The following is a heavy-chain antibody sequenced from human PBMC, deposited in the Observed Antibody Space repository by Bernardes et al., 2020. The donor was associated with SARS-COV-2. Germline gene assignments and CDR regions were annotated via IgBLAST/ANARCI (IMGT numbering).Heavy chain of an antibody. D-gene: IGHD3-16*01. J-gene: IGHJ2*01. CDR2: IYYSGST. CDR1: GGSISGYY. CDR3: ARGGTEYDWYFDL. V-gene: IGHV4-59*01. Sequence: TLSLTCTVSGGSISGYYWSWIWQPPGKGLEWIGYIYYSGSTNYNPSLKSRVTISVDTSKNQFSLKVSSVTAADTAVYYCARGGTEYDWYFDLWGRGTLVTVSS.